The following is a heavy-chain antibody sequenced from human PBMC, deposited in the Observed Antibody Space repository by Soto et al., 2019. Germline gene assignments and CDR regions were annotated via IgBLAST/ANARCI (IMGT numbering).Heavy chain of an antibody. V-gene: IGHV3-23*01. Sequence: GGSLRLSCAASGFTFIDYAMSWVRQAPGKGLEWVSTISGSGGTTHYADSVKGRFTISRDNSKNTLYLQMNSLRAEDTAVYYCARDLVGATPQSAHWGQGTLVTVSS. CDR2: ISGSGGTT. D-gene: IGHD1-26*01. CDR3: ARDLVGATPQSAH. J-gene: IGHJ4*02. CDR1: GFTFIDYA.